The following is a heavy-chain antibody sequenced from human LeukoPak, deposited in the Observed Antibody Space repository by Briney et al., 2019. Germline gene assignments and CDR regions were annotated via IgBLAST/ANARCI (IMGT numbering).Heavy chain of an antibody. V-gene: IGHV3-30*18. D-gene: IGHD3-10*01. CDR3: AKIGGDYGSYWYFDL. J-gene: IGHJ2*01. CDR2: ISYDGSNK. Sequence: GGSLRLSCAASGFTFSSYGMHWVRQAPGKGLEWVAVISYDGSNKYYADSVKGRFTISRDNSKNTLYLQMNSLRAEDTAVYYCAKIGGDYGSYWYFDLWGRGTLVTVSS. CDR1: GFTFSSYG.